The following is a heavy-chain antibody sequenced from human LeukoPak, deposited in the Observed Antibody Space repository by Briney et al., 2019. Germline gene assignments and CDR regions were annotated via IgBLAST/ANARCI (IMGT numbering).Heavy chain of an antibody. CDR1: GFTFSSYG. J-gene: IGHJ4*02. V-gene: IGHV3-33*08. CDR2: IWYDESNK. CDR3: ARDQGDYGDPFETFDY. D-gene: IGHD4-17*01. Sequence: PGGSLRLSCAASGFTFSSYGMHWVRQAPGKGREGVAVIWYDESNKYYADSVKGRFTITRDNSKNTLYLQMNSLRAEDTAVYYCARDQGDYGDPFETFDYWGQGTLVTVSS.